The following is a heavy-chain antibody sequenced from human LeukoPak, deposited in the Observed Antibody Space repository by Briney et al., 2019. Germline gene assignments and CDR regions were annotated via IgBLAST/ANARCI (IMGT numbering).Heavy chain of an antibody. CDR2: IKQDGSEK. CDR3: ARRISGSYSYYFDY. CDR1: GFTFSSYW. D-gene: IGHD1-26*01. J-gene: IGHJ4*02. Sequence: PAGSLRLSCAASGFTFSSYWMSWVRQAPGKGLEWVANIKQDGSEKYYVDSVKGRFTISRDNAKNSLYLQMNSLRAEDTAVYSCARRISGSYSYYFDYRGQGTLVTVSS. V-gene: IGHV3-7*01.